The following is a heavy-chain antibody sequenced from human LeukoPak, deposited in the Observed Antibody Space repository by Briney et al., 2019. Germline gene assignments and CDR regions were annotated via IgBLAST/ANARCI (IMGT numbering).Heavy chain of an antibody. V-gene: IGHV3-23*01. D-gene: IGHD6-6*01. CDR1: GFAFDSHA. CDR3: AKDPYSSSSEDPDY. CDR2: ISGSGGST. Sequence: GGSLRLSCAASGFAFDSHAMNWVRQAPGKGLEWVSGISGSGGSTYYADSVKGRFTISRDNSKNTLYLQMSSLRAEDTAVYYCAKDPYSSSSEDPDYWGQGTLVTVSS. J-gene: IGHJ4*02.